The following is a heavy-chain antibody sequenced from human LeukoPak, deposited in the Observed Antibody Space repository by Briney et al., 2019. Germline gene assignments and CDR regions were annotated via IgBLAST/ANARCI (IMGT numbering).Heavy chain of an antibody. CDR3: AREGYGDYHFDY. V-gene: IGHV3-48*04. Sequence: GGSLRLSCAASGFTFNTYSMNWVRQAPGKGLEWVAYISSGSSTIYYADSVKGRFTISRDYAKNSLFLQMNSLRAEDTAVYYCAREGYGDYHFDYWGQGTPVTVSS. CDR2: ISSGSSTI. J-gene: IGHJ4*02. D-gene: IGHD4-17*01. CDR1: GFTFNTYS.